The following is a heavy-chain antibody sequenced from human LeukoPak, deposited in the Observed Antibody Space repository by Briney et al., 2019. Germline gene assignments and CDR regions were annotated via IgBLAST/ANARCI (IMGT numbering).Heavy chain of an antibody. Sequence: GGSLRLSCAASGFTFSTFAMIWVRQPPGKGLEWVSSIFPSGGEIHYADSVKGRFTISRDNARNSLYLQMNSLRAEDTAMYYCARDVVVVVASDSNFNYWGQGTLVTVSS. CDR3: ARDVVVVVASDSNFNY. J-gene: IGHJ4*02. V-gene: IGHV3-21*01. CDR1: GFTFSTFA. CDR2: IFPSGGEI. D-gene: IGHD2-15*01.